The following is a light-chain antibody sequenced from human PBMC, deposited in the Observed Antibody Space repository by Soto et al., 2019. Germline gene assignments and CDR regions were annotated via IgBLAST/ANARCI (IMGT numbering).Light chain of an antibody. J-gene: IGLJ1*01. CDR1: SSDVGGYNY. Sequence: QSVLTQPASVSGSPGQSITISCTGTSSDVGGYNYVSWYQQHPGKAPKLMIYEVSDRPSGVSNRFSGSKSGNTASLTISGLQAEDEADYYCSSYTITATYVLGTGTKVTV. CDR3: SSYTITATYV. V-gene: IGLV2-14*01. CDR2: EVS.